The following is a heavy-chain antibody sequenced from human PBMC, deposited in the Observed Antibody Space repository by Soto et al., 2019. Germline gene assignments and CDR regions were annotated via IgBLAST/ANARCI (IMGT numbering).Heavy chain of an antibody. Sequence: QVQLVQSGAEVKKPGSSVKVSCKASGGTFSSYTISWVRQAPVQGLEWMGRIIPILGIANYAQKFQGRVTITADKSTSTAYMELSSLRSEDTAVYYWARDTAVRAWGGYYMDVWVKGTTVTVSS. CDR1: GGTFSSYT. J-gene: IGHJ6*03. CDR3: ARDTAVRAWGGYYMDV. CDR2: IIPILGIA. D-gene: IGHD6-19*01. V-gene: IGHV1-69*08.